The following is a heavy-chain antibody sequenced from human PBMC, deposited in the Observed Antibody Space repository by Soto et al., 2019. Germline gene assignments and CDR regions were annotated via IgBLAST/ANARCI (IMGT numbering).Heavy chain of an antibody. D-gene: IGHD2-21*02. CDR1: GFTFSNHG. J-gene: IGHJ4*02. CDR2: ISHDGRED. V-gene: IGHV3-30*18. CDR3: TKDWSPGCGGDCHFDY. Sequence: QVQLVESGGGVVQPGRSLRLSCAASGFTFSNHGMHWVRQAPGKGLEWVSVISHDGREDYYAESVRGRFTISRDNSKNTLFLQMNSLRPEDTAVYYCTKDWSPGCGGDCHFDYWDQGSLVSVSS.